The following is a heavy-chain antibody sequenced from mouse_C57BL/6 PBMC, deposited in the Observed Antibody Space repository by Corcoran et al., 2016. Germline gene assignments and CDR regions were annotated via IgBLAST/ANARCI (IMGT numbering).Heavy chain of an antibody. CDR1: GYTFTDYY. J-gene: IGHJ3*01. Sequence: QVQLKQSGAELVRPGASVKLSCKASGYTFTDYYINWVKQRPGQGLEWIARIYPGSGNTYYNEKFKGKATLTAEKSSSTAYMQLSSLTSEDSAVYFCASQAYYSNLAWFAYWGQGTLVTVSA. CDR3: ASQAYYSNLAWFAY. D-gene: IGHD2-5*01. V-gene: IGHV1-76*01. CDR2: IYPGSGNT.